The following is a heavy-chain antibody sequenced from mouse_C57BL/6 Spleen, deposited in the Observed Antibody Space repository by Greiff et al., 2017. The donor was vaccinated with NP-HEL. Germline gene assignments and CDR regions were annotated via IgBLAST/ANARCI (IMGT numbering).Heavy chain of an antibody. D-gene: IGHD2-1*01. Sequence: EVQLQQSGPELVKPGASVKIPCKASGYTFTDYNMDWVKQSHGKSLEWIGDINPNNGGTIYNQKFKGKATLTVDKSSSTAYMELRSLTSEDTAVYYCARIFYYVHSYYAMDYWGQGTSVTVSS. CDR2: INPNNGGT. V-gene: IGHV1-18*01. CDR3: ARIFYYVHSYYAMDY. J-gene: IGHJ4*01. CDR1: GYTFTDYN.